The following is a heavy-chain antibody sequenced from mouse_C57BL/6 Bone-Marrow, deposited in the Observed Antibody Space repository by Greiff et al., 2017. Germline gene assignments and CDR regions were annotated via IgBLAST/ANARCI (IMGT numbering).Heavy chain of an antibody. Sequence: EVQLQESGPGLVKPSQSLSLTCSVTGYSITSGYYWNWIRQFPGNKLEWMGYISYDGSNNYNPSLKNRISITRDTSKNQFFLKLNSVTTEDTATYYCARENIAYYGSSYGFAYWGQGTLVTVSA. CDR3: ARENIAYYGSSYGFAY. V-gene: IGHV3-6*01. CDR2: ISYDGSN. CDR1: GYSITSGYY. J-gene: IGHJ3*01. D-gene: IGHD1-1*01.